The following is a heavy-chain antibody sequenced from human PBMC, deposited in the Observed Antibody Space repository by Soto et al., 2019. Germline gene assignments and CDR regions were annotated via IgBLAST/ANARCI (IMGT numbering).Heavy chain of an antibody. CDR1: GYTFTSYY. J-gene: IGHJ4*02. CDR2: INPSSGDT. V-gene: IGHV1-46*01. Sequence: QVQLVQSGAEVKKPGASVKVSCKASGYTFTSYYMHWVRQAPGQGLEWMGTINPSSGDTTYAQKFQGRVTMTRDTSTSTIFMQLSSLRSEDTAVYYCTREGGSYDYWGQGTLVTVSS. D-gene: IGHD1-26*01. CDR3: TREGGSYDY.